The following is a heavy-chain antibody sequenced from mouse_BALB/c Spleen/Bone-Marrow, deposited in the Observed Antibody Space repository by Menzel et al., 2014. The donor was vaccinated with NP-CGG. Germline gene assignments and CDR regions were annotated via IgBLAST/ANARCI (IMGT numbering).Heavy chain of an antibody. Sequence: QARLQQPGAELGMPGASVKMSCKASGYTFTDNWIYWVKQRPGQGLEWIGAIDTSDSYTNYNQKFMGKASLTVDASSSTAYVQVSSLTSDDSAVYYCARGGHDFSLDYWGQGTSVTVSS. CDR3: ARGGHDFSLDY. J-gene: IGHJ4*01. CDR1: GYTFTDNW. D-gene: IGHD2-4*01. CDR2: IDTSDSYT. V-gene: IGHV1-69*01.